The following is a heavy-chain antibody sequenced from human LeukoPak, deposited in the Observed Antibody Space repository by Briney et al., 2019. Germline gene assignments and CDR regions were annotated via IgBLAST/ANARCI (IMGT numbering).Heavy chain of an antibody. CDR3: AKVGYDILTGYSN. V-gene: IGHV3-23*01. D-gene: IGHD3-9*01. CDR1: GFTFSDYY. J-gene: IGHJ4*02. Sequence: PGGSLRLSCAASGFTFSDYYMSWIRQAPGKGLEWVSAISGSGGSTYYADSVKGRFTISRDNSKNTLYLQMNSLRAEDTAVYYCAKVGYDILTGYSNWGQGTLVTVSS. CDR2: ISGSGGST.